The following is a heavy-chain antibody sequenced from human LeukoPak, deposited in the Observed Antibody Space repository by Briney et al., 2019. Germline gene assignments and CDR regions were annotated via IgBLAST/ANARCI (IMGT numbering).Heavy chain of an antibody. CDR2: ISSDGSKK. Sequence: PGGSLRLSCAASGLTLSSYGIHWVLQAPGKGLEWVAVISSDGSKKYYADSVKGRFTISRDNSKNTLFLQMNSLRAEDTAVYYCVAWQIDSWGQGTLVTVSS. CDR1: GLTLSSYG. V-gene: IGHV3-30*03. CDR3: VAWQIDS. D-gene: IGHD5-12*01. J-gene: IGHJ4*02.